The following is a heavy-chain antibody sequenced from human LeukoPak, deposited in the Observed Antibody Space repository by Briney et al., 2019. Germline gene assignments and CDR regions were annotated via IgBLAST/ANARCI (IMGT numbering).Heavy chain of an antibody. CDR2: VYYSGST. Sequence: SETLSLTCTVSGGSISSYYWSWIRQPPVKGLEWIGYVYYSGSTNYNPSLKSRVTISVDTSKNQFSLKLSSVTAADTAVYYCARGLSYYYGSGRFDYWGQGTLVTVSS. D-gene: IGHD3-10*01. CDR3: ARGLSYYYGSGRFDY. J-gene: IGHJ4*02. V-gene: IGHV4-59*01. CDR1: GGSISSYY.